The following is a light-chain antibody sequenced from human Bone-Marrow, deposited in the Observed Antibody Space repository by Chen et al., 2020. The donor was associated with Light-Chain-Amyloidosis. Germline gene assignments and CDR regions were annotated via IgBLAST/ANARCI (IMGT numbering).Light chain of an antibody. CDR3: QSADSSGTYEVI. V-gene: IGLV3-25*03. CDR2: RDT. J-gene: IGLJ2*01. Sequence: SYELTQPPSVSVSPGQTARITCSGDDLPTKYAYWYHQKPGQAPVLVIHRDTERPSGISERFSGSSSGTTATLTISGVKAEDEADYHCQSADSSGTYEVIFGGGTKLTVL. CDR1: DLPTKY.